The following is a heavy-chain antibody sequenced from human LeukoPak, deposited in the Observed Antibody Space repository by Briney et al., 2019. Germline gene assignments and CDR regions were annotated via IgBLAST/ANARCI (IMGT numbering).Heavy chain of an antibody. CDR3: ARAGYSSGWSDY. CDR2: MNPNSGNT. D-gene: IGHD6-19*01. V-gene: IGHV1-8*03. CDR1: GGTFSSYA. J-gene: IGHJ4*02. Sequence: ASVKVSCKASGGTFSSYAISWVRQATGQGLEWMGWMNPNSGNTGYAQKFQGRVTITRNTSISTAYMELSSLRSGDTAVYYCARAGYSSGWSDYWGQGTLVTVSS.